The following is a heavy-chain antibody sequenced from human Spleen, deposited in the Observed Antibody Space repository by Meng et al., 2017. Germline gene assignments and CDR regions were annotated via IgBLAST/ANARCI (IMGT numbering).Heavy chain of an antibody. Sequence: GRLRESGGGWGQAGGSLILSGAASGLTLSSFAMSWVRQAPGKGLEWVSFISGSGDSTYYADSGKGRFTISRDNSKNTLYLQMNSLRAEDTAVYYCAKDRWSTEPGPLDYWGQGTLVTVSS. J-gene: IGHJ4*02. D-gene: IGHD1-26*01. CDR2: ISGSGDST. CDR1: GLTLSSFA. CDR3: AKDRWSTEPGPLDY. V-gene: IGHV3-23*01.